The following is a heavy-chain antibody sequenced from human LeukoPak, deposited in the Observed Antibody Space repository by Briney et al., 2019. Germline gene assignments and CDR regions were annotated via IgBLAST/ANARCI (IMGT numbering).Heavy chain of an antibody. V-gene: IGHV4-61*02. CDR3: ARGPLLGDDYDPPFRY. CDR2: IYTGGST. CDR1: GGSISSGNYH. D-gene: IGHD4/OR15-4a*01. Sequence: MASQTLSLTCTVSGGSISSGNYHWSWIRQPAGKGLEWIGRIYTGGSTNYNPSFKSRLTISIDKSKNQFSLKLTSVTAADSAVYFCARGPLLGDDYDPPFRYWGQGTLVTVSS. J-gene: IGHJ4*02.